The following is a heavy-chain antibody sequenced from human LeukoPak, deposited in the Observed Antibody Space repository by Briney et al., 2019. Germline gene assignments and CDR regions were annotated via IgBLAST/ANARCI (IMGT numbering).Heavy chain of an antibody. V-gene: IGHV2-70*04. CDR3: ARIRPVKGGGYYFDY. J-gene: IGHJ4*02. Sequence: SGPTLVNPTQTLTLTCTFSGFYLSPRGMRVSWIRQPPGKALDGLARIDWDDDKFYSTSLKTRLTISKDTSKNQVVLTMTNMDPVDTATYYCARIRPVKGGGYYFDYWGQGTLVTVSS. CDR2: IDWDDDK. D-gene: IGHD4-11*01. CDR1: GFYLSPRGMR.